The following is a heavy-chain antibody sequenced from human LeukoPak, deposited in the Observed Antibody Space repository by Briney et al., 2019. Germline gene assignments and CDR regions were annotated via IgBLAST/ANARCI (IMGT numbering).Heavy chain of an antibody. J-gene: IGHJ5*02. D-gene: IGHD5-18*01. CDR3: ARYSYGLSVYSSVRWFDP. CDR2: IYYGGST. V-gene: IGHV4-39*07. Sequence: SETLSLTCTVSGGSISSSSYYWGWIRQPPGKGLEWIGSIYYGGSTYYNPSLKSRVTISVDTSKNQFSLKLSSVTAADTAVYYCARYSYGLSVYSSVRWFDPWGQGTLVTVSS. CDR1: GGSISSSSYY.